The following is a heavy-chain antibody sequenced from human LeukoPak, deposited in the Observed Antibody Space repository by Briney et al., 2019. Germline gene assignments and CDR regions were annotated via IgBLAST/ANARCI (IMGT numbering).Heavy chain of an antibody. CDR1: GFTFSYYA. D-gene: IGHD2-21*02. CDR2: ISNNGSNK. Sequence: GGSLRLSCAASGFTFSYYAMHWVRQAPGKGLEWVAVISNNGSNKYYADSVRGRFTISRDNSKNTLYLQMNSLRAEDTAVYCCARTIVVVTGPWDYWGQGTLVTVSS. V-gene: IGHV3-30-3*01. CDR3: ARTIVVVTGPWDY. J-gene: IGHJ4*02.